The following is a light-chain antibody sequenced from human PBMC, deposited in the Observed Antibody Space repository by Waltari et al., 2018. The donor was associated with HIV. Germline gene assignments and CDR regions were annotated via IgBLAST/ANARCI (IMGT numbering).Light chain of an antibody. V-gene: IGLV1-47*01. CDR1: SSNIGSSY. J-gene: IGLJ1*01. CDR3: ASWDASLSGHYV. CDR2: RNN. Sequence: QSVLTQPPSASGTPGQSVTISCSGTSSNIGSSYVYWYQQVPGTAPKLLLYRNNQRPSGVPDRFSGSKSGTSASLAISGLRSEDEADYYCASWDASLSGHYVFGPGTRVTVL.